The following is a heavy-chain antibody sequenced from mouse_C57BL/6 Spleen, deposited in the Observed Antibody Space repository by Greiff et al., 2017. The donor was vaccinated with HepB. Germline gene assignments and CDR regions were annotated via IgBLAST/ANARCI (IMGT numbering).Heavy chain of an antibody. V-gene: IGHV1-26*01. CDR3: ARKWEGLAY. Sequence: VQLQQSGPELVKPGASVKISCKASGYTFTDYYMNWVKQSHGKSLEWIGDINPNNGGTSYNQKFKGKATLTVDKSSSTAYMELRSLTSEDSAVYYCARKWEGLAYWGQGTLVTVSA. CDR2: INPNNGGT. D-gene: IGHD1-3*01. J-gene: IGHJ3*01. CDR1: GYTFTDYY.